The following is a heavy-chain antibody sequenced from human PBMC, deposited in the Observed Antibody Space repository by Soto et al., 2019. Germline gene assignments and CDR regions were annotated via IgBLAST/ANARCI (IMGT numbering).Heavy chain of an antibody. CDR1: GGSISSGDYY. CDR3: ARDGSITMFRGGQYDAFDI. J-gene: IGHJ3*02. CDR2: ISYSGST. Sequence: QVQLQESGPGLVKPSQTLSLTCTVSGGSISSGDYYWSWIRQPPGKGLEWIGYISYSGSTYYNPSLKSRVTISVDTSKNHFSLRLGSVTAADTAVYYCARDGSITMFRGGQYDAFDIWGQGTMVTVSS. D-gene: IGHD3-10*01. V-gene: IGHV4-30-4*01.